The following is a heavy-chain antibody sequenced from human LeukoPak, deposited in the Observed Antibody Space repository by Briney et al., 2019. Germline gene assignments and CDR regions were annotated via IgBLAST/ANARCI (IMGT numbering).Heavy chain of an antibody. V-gene: IGHV4-59*01. D-gene: IGHD3-10*01. CDR2: IYYSGST. Sequence: SETLSLTCTVSGGSISSYYWSWIRQPSGKGLEWIGYIYYSGSTNYNPSLKSRVTISVDTSKNQFSLKLSSVTAADTAVYYCARGAVGGWVPPYYYYYGMDVWGQGTTVTVSS. J-gene: IGHJ6*02. CDR1: GGSISSYY. CDR3: ARGAVGGWVPPYYYYYGMDV.